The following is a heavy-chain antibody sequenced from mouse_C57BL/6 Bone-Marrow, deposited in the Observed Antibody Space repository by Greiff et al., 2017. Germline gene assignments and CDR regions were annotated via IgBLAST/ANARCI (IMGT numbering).Heavy chain of an antibody. CDR2: LYPRSGNT. CDR3: AREGIDYDYGAWFAY. J-gene: IGHJ3*01. CDR1: GYTFTSYG. V-gene: IGHV1-81*01. Sequence: QVQLQQSGAELARPGASVKLSCKASGYTFTSYGISWVKQRTGQGLAWIGELYPRSGNTYYNEKLQGKATLTADKSSSTAYMELRSLTSEDSAVYFCAREGIDYDYGAWFAYWGQGTLVTVSA. D-gene: IGHD2-4*01.